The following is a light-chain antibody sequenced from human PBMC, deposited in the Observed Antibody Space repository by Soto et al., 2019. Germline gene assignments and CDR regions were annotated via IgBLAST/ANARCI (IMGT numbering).Light chain of an antibody. CDR3: QKYDSAPT. Sequence: DIHMTQSPSSLSASVGDRVTITCRPSQGISNSLAWYQQKPGKVPKLLIHAASTLQSGVPSRFSGSGSGTDFTLTISSLQPEDVATYYCQKYDSAPTFGPGTKVDIK. CDR1: QGISNS. J-gene: IGKJ1*01. V-gene: IGKV1-27*01. CDR2: AAS.